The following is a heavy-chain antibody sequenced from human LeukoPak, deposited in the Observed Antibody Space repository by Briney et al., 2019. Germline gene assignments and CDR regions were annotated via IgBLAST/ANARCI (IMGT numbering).Heavy chain of an antibody. J-gene: IGHJ4*02. CDR2: INLDGSEK. Sequence: PGGSLRLSCAASGFTFSSHWMSWGRQAPGKGLEWVANINLDGSEKYYVDSVKGRFTISRDNAKNSLYLQMNSLRAEDTAVYFCAREGVVVGMEGFDYWGQGTLVTVSS. CDR1: GFTFSSHW. CDR3: AREGVVVGMEGFDY. D-gene: IGHD3-22*01. V-gene: IGHV3-7*01.